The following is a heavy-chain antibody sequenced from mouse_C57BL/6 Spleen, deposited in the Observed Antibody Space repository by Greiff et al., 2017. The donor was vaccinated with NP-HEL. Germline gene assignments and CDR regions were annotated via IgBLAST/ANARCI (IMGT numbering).Heavy chain of an antibody. V-gene: IGHV1-18*01. D-gene: IGHD2-5*01. CDR3: ATYSNDYYAMDY. J-gene: IGHJ4*01. CDR2: INPNNGGT. CDR1: GYTFTDYN. Sequence: VQLQQSGPELVKPGASVKIPCKASGYTFTDYNMDWVKQSHGKSLEWIGDINPNNGGTIYNQNFKGKATLTVDKSSSTAYMELRSLTSEDTAVYYCATYSNDYYAMDYWGQGTSVTVSS.